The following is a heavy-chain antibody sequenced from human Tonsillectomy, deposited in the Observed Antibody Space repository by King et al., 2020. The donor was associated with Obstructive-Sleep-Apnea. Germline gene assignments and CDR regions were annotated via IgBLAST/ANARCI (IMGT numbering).Heavy chain of an antibody. CDR3: AREYNKNTSRNFDY. D-gene: IGHD1-14*01. CDR1: GGSISSYY. CDR2: ISASGST. V-gene: IGHV4-4*07. J-gene: IGHJ4*02. Sequence: VQLQESGPGLVKPSETLSLTCTVSGGSISSYYWSWIRQPAGKGLEWIGRISASGSTNYNPSLKSRVTMSVDSSLNQLSLNLTSVTAADTAVYFCAREYNKNTSRNFDYWGQGTLVTVSS.